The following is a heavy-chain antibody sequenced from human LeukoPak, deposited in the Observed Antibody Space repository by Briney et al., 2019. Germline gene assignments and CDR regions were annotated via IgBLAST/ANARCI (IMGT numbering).Heavy chain of an antibody. CDR2: IYYSGST. J-gene: IGHJ5*02. D-gene: IGHD3-22*01. Sequence: PSETLSLTCAVYGGSFSGYYWGWIRQPPGKGLEWIGSIYYSGSTYYNPSLKSRVTISVDTSKNQFSLKLSSVTAADTAVYYCARSTNYYYDTNWFDPWGQGTLVTVSS. CDR1: GGSFSGYY. CDR3: ARSTNYYYDTNWFDP. V-gene: IGHV4-34*01.